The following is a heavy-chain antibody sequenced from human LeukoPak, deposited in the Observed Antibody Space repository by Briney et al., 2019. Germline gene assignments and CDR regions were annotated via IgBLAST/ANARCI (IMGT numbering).Heavy chain of an antibody. CDR3: ARHSRGRWYVFDY. CDR1: RFIYNSYA. D-gene: IGHD6-13*01. Sequence: GVSLRLPCAASRFIYNSYAIIWVPQAPGKGLEWVSAISGSGGHTYYADSVKGRFNISRDNSNNPLYLQMNSLRAEDTAVYYCARHSRGRWYVFDYWGQGTLVTVSS. V-gene: IGHV3-23*01. J-gene: IGHJ4*02. CDR2: ISGSGGHT.